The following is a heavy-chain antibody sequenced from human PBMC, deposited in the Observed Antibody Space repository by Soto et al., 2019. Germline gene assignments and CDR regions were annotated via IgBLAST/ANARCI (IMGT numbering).Heavy chain of an antibody. CDR3: VTHLGGTSFLSGLAG. CDR1: GFSFDTYS. CDR2: ISASGDTT. Sequence: QVLESGGNSVQSGGSLRLSCAASGFSFDTYSMSWVRLAPGKGLEWVSAISASGDTTYYADSVKGRFTVSRDNSKNTFFLKMDSLRVGDTGLYYFVTHLGGTSFLSGLAGLGHGTAVTVSS. J-gene: IGHJ6*02. V-gene: IGHV3-23*01. D-gene: IGHD3-16*01.